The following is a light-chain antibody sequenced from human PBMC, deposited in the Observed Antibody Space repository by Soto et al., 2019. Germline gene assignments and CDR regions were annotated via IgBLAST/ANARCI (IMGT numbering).Light chain of an antibody. CDR2: DVS. V-gene: IGLV2-14*03. Sequence: QSVLTQPASVSGSPGQSITISCTGTISDIGGYNYVSWYQQHPGKSPKLMIYDVSNRPSGVSYRFSGSKSGNTASLTISGLQAEDEADYYCSSYTSRSTLGVFGGGTQLTVL. CDR3: SSYTSRSTLGV. J-gene: IGLJ2*01. CDR1: ISDIGGYNY.